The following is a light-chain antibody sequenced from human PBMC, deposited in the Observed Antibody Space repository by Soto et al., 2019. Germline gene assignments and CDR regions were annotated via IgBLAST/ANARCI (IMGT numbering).Light chain of an antibody. CDR2: AAS. CDR1: QSVNSRF. Sequence: EIVLTQSPGTLSLSPGESATLSCRASQSVNSRFLAWYQHKPGQAPRLLIYAASTRATGIPDRFNGSPSGTDFTLTMSRLEPEDFAGYYCHQYGDLPPNTSGQETKLEIK. J-gene: IGKJ2*01. V-gene: IGKV3-20*01. CDR3: HQYGDLPPNT.